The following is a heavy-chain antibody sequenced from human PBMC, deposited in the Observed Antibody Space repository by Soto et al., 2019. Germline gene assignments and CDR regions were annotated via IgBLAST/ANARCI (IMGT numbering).Heavy chain of an antibody. CDR3: ASHSDYSNPKGYYYMDV. D-gene: IGHD4-4*01. CDR2: IYHSGST. J-gene: IGHJ6*03. CDR1: SGSISSSNW. V-gene: IGHV4-4*02. Sequence: QVQLQESGPGLVKPSGTLSLTCAVSSGSISSSNWWSWVRQPPGKGLEWIGEIYHSGSTNYNPSLKSRVTISVDKSKNQFSLRLSSVTAADTAVYYCASHSDYSNPKGYYYMDVWGKGTTVTVSS.